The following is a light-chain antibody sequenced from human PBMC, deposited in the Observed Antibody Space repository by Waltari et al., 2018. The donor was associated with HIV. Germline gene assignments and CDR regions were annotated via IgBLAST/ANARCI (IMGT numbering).Light chain of an antibody. CDR2: AAS. Sequence: DIQMTQSPSSLSASVGDRVTITCRASQSINNYLNWYQQKPGKAPKLLIYAASSLQSGVPSRFSGSGSGTDFTLTISSLQPEDFATYYCLQSYSTPPYTFGQGTKLEIK. CDR3: LQSYSTPPYT. CDR1: QSINNY. V-gene: IGKV1-39*01. J-gene: IGKJ2*01.